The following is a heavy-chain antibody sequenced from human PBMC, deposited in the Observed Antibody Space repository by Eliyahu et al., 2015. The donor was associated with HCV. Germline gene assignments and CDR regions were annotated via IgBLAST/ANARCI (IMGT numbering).Heavy chain of an antibody. CDR3: ARSEITTAGTDAFDF. CDR2: INPSGGTT. J-gene: IGHJ3*01. V-gene: IGHV1-46*01. D-gene: IGHD1-1*01. CDR1: GYTLTSYY. Sequence: QVHLVQSGAEVKKPGASVKVSCKASGYTLTSYYIHWLRQAPGQGLEWMGMINPSGGTTDYAQKFQGRVTMTRDTSTSTVYMELSSLRSEDAAVYYCARSEITTAGTDAFDFWGQGTMVIVSS.